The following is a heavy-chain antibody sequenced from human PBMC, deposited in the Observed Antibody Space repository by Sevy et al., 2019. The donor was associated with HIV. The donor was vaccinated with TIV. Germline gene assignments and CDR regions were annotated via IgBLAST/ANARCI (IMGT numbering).Heavy chain of an antibody. V-gene: IGHV4-39*01. CDR1: GGSISSSSYY. D-gene: IGHD1-26*01. CDR3: ARHAAILAAFDI. Sequence: SETLSLTCTVSGGSISSSSYYWGWIRQPPGKGLEWIGSIYYSGSTYYNPSVKSRVTISVDTSKNQFSLKLGSVTAADTAVYYCARHAAILAAFDIWGQGTMVTVSS. CDR2: IYYSGST. J-gene: IGHJ3*02.